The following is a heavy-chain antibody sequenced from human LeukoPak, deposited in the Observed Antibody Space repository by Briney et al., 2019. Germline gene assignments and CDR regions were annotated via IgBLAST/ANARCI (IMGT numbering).Heavy chain of an antibody. CDR3: ARDRAAFYYASGLAY. D-gene: IGHD3-10*01. J-gene: IGHJ4*02. Sequence: PSETLSLTCTVSGGSISEYYWSWIRQSPGKGLEWIGYIYESGGTNYNPSLRSRFTISLDTSKTQFSLKVTSLTAADTAVYYCARDRAAFYYASGLAYWGQGIPVTVSS. V-gene: IGHV4-59*01. CDR2: IYESGGT. CDR1: GGSISEYY.